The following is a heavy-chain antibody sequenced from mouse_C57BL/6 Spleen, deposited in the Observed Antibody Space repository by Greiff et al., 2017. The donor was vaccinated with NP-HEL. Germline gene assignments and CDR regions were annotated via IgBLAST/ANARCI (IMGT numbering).Heavy chain of an antibody. CDR3: ARGGRSSNYPAWFAY. Sequence: EVQRVESGPGLVKPSQSLSLTCSVTGYSITSGYYWNWIRQFPGNKLEWMGYISYDGSNNYNPSLKNRISITRDTSKNQFFLKLNSVTTEDTATYYCARGGRSSNYPAWFAYWGQGTLVTVSA. CDR2: ISYDGSN. J-gene: IGHJ3*01. CDR1: GYSITSGYY. D-gene: IGHD2-5*01. V-gene: IGHV3-6*01.